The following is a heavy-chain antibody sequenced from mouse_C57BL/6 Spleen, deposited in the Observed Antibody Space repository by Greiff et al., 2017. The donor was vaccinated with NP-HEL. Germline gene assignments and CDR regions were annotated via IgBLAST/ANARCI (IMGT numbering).Heavy chain of an antibody. D-gene: IGHD2-4*01. V-gene: IGHV1-64*01. Sequence: LKQPGAELVKPGASVKLSCKASGYTFTSYWMHWVKQRPGQGLEWIGMIHPNSGSTNYNEKFKSKATLTVDKSSSTAYMQLSSLTSEDSAVYYCARVGDDYDRAWFAYWGQGTLVTVSA. CDR2: IHPNSGST. CDR3: ARVGDDYDRAWFAY. CDR1: GYTFTSYW. J-gene: IGHJ3*01.